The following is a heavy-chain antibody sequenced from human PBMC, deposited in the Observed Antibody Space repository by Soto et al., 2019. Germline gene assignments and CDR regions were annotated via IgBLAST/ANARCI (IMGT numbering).Heavy chain of an antibody. Sequence: SETLSLTCAVYGGSFSGYYWSWIRQPPGKGLEWIGEINHSGSTNYNPSLKSRVTISVDTSKNQFSLKLSSVTAADTAVYYCERGRNMVRGPPDYWGQGTLVTVSS. CDR1: GGSFSGYY. CDR2: INHSGST. V-gene: IGHV4-34*01. CDR3: ERGRNMVRGPPDY. J-gene: IGHJ4*02. D-gene: IGHD3-10*01.